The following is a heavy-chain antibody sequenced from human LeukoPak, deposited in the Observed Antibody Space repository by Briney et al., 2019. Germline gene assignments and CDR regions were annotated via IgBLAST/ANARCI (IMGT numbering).Heavy chain of an antibody. V-gene: IGHV3-15*01. Sequence: AGGSLRLSCAASGFTFSNAWMNWVRQTPGKGLEWVGRIKSKTDGGTPDYAAPVKGRFTISRDDSKNTLYLQMNSLKIEDTAVYYCTIDRVPVGGYWGTNWFDPWGQGTLVTVSS. D-gene: IGHD3-22*01. CDR1: GFTFSNAW. J-gene: IGHJ5*02. CDR2: IKSKTDGGTP. CDR3: TIDRVPVGGYWGTNWFDP.